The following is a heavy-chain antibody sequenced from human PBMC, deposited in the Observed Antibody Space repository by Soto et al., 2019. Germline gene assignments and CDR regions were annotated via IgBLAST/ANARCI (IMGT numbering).Heavy chain of an antibody. D-gene: IGHD6-13*01. CDR1: GGSISSYY. CDR3: ARTASPGIAAAGTDNWFDP. V-gene: IGHV4-59*01. Sequence: SETLSLTCTVSGGSISSYYWSWIRQPPGKGLEWIGYIYYSGSTNYNPSLKSRVTISVDTSKNQFSLKLSSVTAADTAVYYCARTASPGIAAAGTDNWFDPWGQGTLVTVSS. J-gene: IGHJ5*02. CDR2: IYYSGST.